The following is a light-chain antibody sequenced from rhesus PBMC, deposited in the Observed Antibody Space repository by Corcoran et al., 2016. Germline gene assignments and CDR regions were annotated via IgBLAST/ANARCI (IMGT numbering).Light chain of an antibody. CDR3: QQGNSNPLT. J-gene: IGKJ4*01. V-gene: IGKV1-32*02. CDR1: QGISSY. Sequence: DIQMTQSPSSLSASVGDRVTITCRASQGISSYLNWYQQKPGQAPKLLIYNANSLASGVPSRFSGSGSGTEYTLTISSLQPEDFATYYCQQGNSNPLTFGGGTKVEIK. CDR2: NAN.